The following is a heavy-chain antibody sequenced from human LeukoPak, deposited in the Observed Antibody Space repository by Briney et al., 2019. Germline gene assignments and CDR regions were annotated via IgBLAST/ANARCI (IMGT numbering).Heavy chain of an antibody. CDR1: GGSISSHY. V-gene: IGHV4-59*08. J-gene: IGHJ3*02. Sequence: SETLSLTCTVSGGSISSHYWSWIRQPPGKGLGGIGYIYYSGSTNYNPSLKSRVTISVDTSKNQFSLKLSSVTAADTAVYYCARHRPILRYFDWLLNDAFDIWGQGTMVTVSS. CDR3: ARHRPILRYFDWLLNDAFDI. D-gene: IGHD3-9*01. CDR2: IYYSGST.